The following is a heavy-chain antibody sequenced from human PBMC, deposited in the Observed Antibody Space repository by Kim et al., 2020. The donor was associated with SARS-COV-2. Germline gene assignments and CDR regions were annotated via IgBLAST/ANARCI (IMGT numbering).Heavy chain of an antibody. CDR1: GGSFSGYY. V-gene: IGHV4-34*01. D-gene: IGHD4-17*01. CDR3: ARGRGGTTVVTLGLGYYYYCGMDV. J-gene: IGHJ6*02. Sequence: SETLSLTCAVYGGSFSGYYWSWIRQPPGKGLEWIGEINHSGSTNYNPSLKSRVTISVDTSKNQFSLKLSSVTAADTAVYYCARGRGGTTVVTLGLGYYYYCGMDVGGRGTTVTVSS. CDR2: INHSGST.